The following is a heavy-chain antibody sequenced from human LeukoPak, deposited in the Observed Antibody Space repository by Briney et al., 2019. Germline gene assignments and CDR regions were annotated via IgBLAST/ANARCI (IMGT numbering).Heavy chain of an antibody. V-gene: IGHV4-59*08. J-gene: IGHJ5*01. CDR3: ARSVPSLDYLFDS. CDR2: IYNSGIT. CDR1: GGSISGYY. Sequence: SETLSLTCTVSGGSISGYYWTWIRQLPGKGLEWVGYIYNSGITNYNPSLKSRVTVSVDTSKNQFSLRLTSVTAADTAVYYCARSVPSLDYLFDSWGHGTLVTVSS. D-gene: IGHD4-11*01.